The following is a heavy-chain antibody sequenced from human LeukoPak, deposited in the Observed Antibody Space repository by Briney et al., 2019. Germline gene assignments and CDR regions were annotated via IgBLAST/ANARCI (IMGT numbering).Heavy chain of an antibody. Sequence: GSLRLSCAASGFTFNTYAMSWVRQAPGKGLEWIGSIYHSGSTYYNPSLKSRVTISVDTSKNQFSLKLSSVTAADTAVYYCARALDTAMVTDFDWGQGTLVTVSS. D-gene: IGHD5-18*01. CDR3: ARALDTAMVTDFD. J-gene: IGHJ4*02. CDR2: IYHSGST. V-gene: IGHV4-38-2*01. CDR1: GFTFNTYA.